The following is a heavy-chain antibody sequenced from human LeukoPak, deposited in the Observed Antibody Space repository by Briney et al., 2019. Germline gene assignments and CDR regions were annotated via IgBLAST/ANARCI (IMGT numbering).Heavy chain of an antibody. Sequence: GGSLRLSCAASGFTFSSYAMHWVRQAPGKGLEWVAVISYDGSNKYYADSVKGRFTISRDNSKNTLFLQMNSLRPEDTAVYYCAKAQDGDYVDYWGQGTLVTVSS. D-gene: IGHD4-17*01. CDR3: AKAQDGDYVDY. CDR2: ISYDGSNK. J-gene: IGHJ4*02. V-gene: IGHV3-30-3*01. CDR1: GFTFSSYA.